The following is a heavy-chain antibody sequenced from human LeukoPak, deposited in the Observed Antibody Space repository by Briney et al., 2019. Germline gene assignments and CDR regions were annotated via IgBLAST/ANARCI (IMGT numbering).Heavy chain of an antibody. J-gene: IGHJ4*02. CDR2: IRSDGSIK. CDR1: GFSFTRFG. Sequence: GGSLRLSCAASGFSFTRFGMQWVRQAPGKGLEWVTFIRSDGSIKYYADSVKGRFTISRDNSKKTLYLQMNSLRAGDTAVYYCAKDVSTNCVGDCPPDYWGQGTLVTVSS. CDR3: AKDVSTNCVGDCPPDY. D-gene: IGHD2-21*02. V-gene: IGHV3-30*02.